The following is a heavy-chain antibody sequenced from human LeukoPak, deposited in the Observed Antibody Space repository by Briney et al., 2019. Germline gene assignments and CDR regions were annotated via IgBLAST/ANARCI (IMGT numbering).Heavy chain of an antibody. J-gene: IGHJ4*02. CDR2: IRYDGSNK. CDR3: AKDFRTYGDYTKPRDY. CDR1: GFTFSSYG. V-gene: IGHV3-30*02. D-gene: IGHD4-17*01. Sequence: GGSMRLSCAASGFTFSSYGMHWVRQAPGKGLEWVAFIRYDGSNKYYADSVKGRFTISRDNSKNTLYLQMNSLRAEDTAVYYCAKDFRTYGDYTKPRDYWGQGTLVTVSS.